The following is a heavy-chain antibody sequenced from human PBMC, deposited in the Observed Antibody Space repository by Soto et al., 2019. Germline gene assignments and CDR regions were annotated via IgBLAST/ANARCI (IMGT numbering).Heavy chain of an antibody. CDR1: DGSLSPNY. CDR3: ARGLITGSHYSGGWYYFDS. CDR2: IYYSGST. J-gene: IGHJ4*02. V-gene: IGHV4-59*04. D-gene: IGHD6-19*01. Sequence: SETLSLTCSVSDGSLSPNYWSWIRQPPGKGLEWIGYIYYSGSTYYNPSLKSRVTISVDTSKNQFSLKLSSVTAADTAVYYCARGLITGSHYSGGWYYFDSWGQGTQVTVSS.